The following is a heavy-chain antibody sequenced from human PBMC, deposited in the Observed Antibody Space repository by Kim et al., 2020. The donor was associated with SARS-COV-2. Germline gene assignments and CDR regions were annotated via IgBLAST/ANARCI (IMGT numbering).Heavy chain of an antibody. J-gene: IGHJ4*02. CDR2: IPTNDGTR. CDR3: TKGGSASCYTFSTN. CDR1: GFTFSSYA. Sequence: GGSLRLSCAASGFTFSSYAMSWVRQAPGKGLEWLASIPTNDGTRYYAGSVKGRFTISRDSSSNTLYLQMNSLRAEDTAIYYCTKGGSASCYTFSTNWGQGLLVTVSS. D-gene: IGHD2-2*02. V-gene: IGHV3-23*01.